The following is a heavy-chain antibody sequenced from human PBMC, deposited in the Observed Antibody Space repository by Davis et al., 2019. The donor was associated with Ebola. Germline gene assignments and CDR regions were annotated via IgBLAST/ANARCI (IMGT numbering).Heavy chain of an antibody. CDR1: GYTFTSYD. J-gene: IGHJ6*02. CDR2: MNPNSGNT. Sequence: ASVKVSCKASGYTFTSYDINWVRQATGQGLEWMGWMNPNSGNTGYAQKFQGRVTMTRNTSISTAYMELSSLRSEDTAVYYCARRRIILAARPSYYYYGMDVWGQGTTVTVSS. D-gene: IGHD6-6*01. V-gene: IGHV1-8*01. CDR3: ARRRIILAARPSYYYYGMDV.